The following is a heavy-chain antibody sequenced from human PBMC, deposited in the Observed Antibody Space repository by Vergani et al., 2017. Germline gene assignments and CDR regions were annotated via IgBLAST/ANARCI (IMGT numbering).Heavy chain of an antibody. D-gene: IGHD2-15*01. J-gene: IGHJ4*02. CDR1: GYSISSGHY. CDR2: ISHSGYT. V-gene: IGHV4-38-2*02. CDR3: VRDPWESGGTYSGC. Sequence: QVQLQESGPGLLKPSETLSLTCTVSGYSISSGHYWGWIRQPPGKGLEWIGSISHSGYTFYSPSLKSRVSMSVDTSKNQFSLRVNSVTAADTAVYYCVRDPWESGGTYSGCWVRGTLVSVSS.